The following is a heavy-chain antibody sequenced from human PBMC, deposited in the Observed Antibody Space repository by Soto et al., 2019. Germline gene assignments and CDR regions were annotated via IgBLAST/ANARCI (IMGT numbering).Heavy chain of an antibody. Sequence: LGESLKISCKGSGYSFTSYWIGWVRQMPGKGLEWMGIIYPGDSDTRYSPSFQGQVTISADKSISTAYLQWSSLKASDTAMYYCARSIYCSGGSCYPDAFDIWGQGTMVTVSS. J-gene: IGHJ3*02. V-gene: IGHV5-51*01. CDR2: IYPGDSDT. D-gene: IGHD2-15*01. CDR3: ARSIYCSGGSCYPDAFDI. CDR1: GYSFTSYW.